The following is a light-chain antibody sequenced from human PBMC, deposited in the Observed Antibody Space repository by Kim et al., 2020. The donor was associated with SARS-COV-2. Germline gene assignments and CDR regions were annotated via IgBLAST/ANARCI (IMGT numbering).Light chain of an antibody. V-gene: IGKV3-15*01. J-gene: IGKJ4*01. CDR1: QSVRSS. CDR3: QQYYSWPLS. CDR2: DAS. Sequence: YPGDRATLSCRTRQSVRSSCAWFQQHPGQAPRLLIHDASTRATGVPARFSGSGSGTEFTLTISSLQPEDFAVYYCQQYYSWPLSFGGGTKVDIK.